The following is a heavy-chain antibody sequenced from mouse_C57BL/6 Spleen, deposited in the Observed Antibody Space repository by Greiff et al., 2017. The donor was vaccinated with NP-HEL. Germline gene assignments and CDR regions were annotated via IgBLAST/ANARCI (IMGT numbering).Heavy chain of an antibody. CDR3: ARKKRYFDV. Sequence: QVQLKQPGAELVKPGASVKLSCKASGYTFTSYWMQWVKQRPGQGLEWIGEIDPSDSYTNYYQKFKGKATLTVDTSSSTAYMQLSSLTSEDSAVYYCARKKRYFDVWGTGTTVTVSS. J-gene: IGHJ1*03. V-gene: IGHV1-50*01. CDR1: GYTFTSYW. CDR2: IDPSDSYT.